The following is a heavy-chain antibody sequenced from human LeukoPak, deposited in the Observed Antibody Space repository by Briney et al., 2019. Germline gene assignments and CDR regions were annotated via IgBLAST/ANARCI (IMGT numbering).Heavy chain of an antibody. CDR2: ISSSSGYI. CDR1: GFTFSSYS. V-gene: IGHV3-21*01. Sequence: GGSLRLSCAASGFTFSSYSMHWVRQAPGKGLEWVSSISSSSGYIYYADSVKGRFTISRDNAKNSLYLQMNSLRAEDTAVYYCARDPETYYYDSSGYYHDYWGQGT. CDR3: ARDPETYYYDSSGYYHDY. J-gene: IGHJ4*02. D-gene: IGHD3-22*01.